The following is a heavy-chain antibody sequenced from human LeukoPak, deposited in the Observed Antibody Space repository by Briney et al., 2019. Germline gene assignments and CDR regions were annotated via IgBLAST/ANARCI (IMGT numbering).Heavy chain of an antibody. CDR2: IGTASDT. CDR3: ARGPPRGKYYYMDV. V-gene: IGHV3-13*01. Sequence: GGSLRLSCAASGFTFSSFDMHWVRQPTGQGLEWVSTIGTASDTYYPGSVEGRFTLSRDNAKNSLYLQMNSLSAGDTAVYYCARGPPRGKYYYMDVWGKGTTVTVSS. J-gene: IGHJ6*03. D-gene: IGHD1-1*01. CDR1: GFTFSSFD.